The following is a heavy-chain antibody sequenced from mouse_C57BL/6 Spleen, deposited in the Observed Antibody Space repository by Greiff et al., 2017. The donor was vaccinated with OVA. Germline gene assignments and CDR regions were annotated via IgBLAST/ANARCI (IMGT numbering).Heavy chain of an antibody. Sequence: VQLQQSVAELVRPGASVKLSCTASGFTITNTSMHWVKQSPEQGLEWIGRIDPANGNTKSAPKFQDKATITADTSSNTAYLQLSSLTSEDTAIYYCASGNSFAYWGQGTLVTVSA. CDR1: GFTITNTS. V-gene: IGHV14-3*01. J-gene: IGHJ3*01. CDR3: ASGNSFAY. CDR2: IDPANGNT. D-gene: IGHD2-1*01.